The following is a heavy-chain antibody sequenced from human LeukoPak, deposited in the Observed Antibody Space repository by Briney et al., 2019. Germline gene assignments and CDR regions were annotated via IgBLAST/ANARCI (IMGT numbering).Heavy chain of an antibody. CDR3: AKEVRGIAAAGTGRVYYYGMDV. V-gene: IGHV3-43D*04. D-gene: IGHD6-13*01. J-gene: IGHJ6*04. Sequence: GGSLRPSCAASGFTFDDYAMHWVRQAPGKGLEWVSLISWDGGSTYYADSVKGRFTISRDNSKNSLYLQTNSLRAEDTALYYCAKEVRGIAAAGTGRVYYYGMDVWGKGTTVTVSS. CDR2: ISWDGGST. CDR1: GFTFDDYA.